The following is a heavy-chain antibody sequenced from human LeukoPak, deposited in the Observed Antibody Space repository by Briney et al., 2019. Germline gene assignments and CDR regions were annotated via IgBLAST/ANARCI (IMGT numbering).Heavy chain of an antibody. Sequence: GGSLRLSCAFTFSNYAMSWVRQAPGKGLEWVSAIGGSGGSTYYADSVKGRFTISRDNSKNTLYLQMNSLRAEDTAVYYCAKSPRHYYDSSGYQYYFDYWGQGTLVTVSS. CDR3: AKSPRHYYDSSGYQYYFDY. V-gene: IGHV3-23*01. CDR2: IGGSGGST. D-gene: IGHD3-22*01. CDR1: TFSNYA. J-gene: IGHJ4*02.